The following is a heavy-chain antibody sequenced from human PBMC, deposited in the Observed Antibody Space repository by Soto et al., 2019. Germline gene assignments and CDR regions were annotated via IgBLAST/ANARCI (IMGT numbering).Heavy chain of an antibody. CDR3: ARDLLVFDSSGFHF. CDR1: GDSIGSGDFY. Sequence: QVLLQESGPGLVKASQTLSLDCTVSGDSIGSGDFYWTWIRQTPERGLEWIGNIHHSGTTSYNPSLGNRISISMDTSRNVFSLSLTSVTVADAAVYFCARDLLVFDSSGFHFWGRGILVSV. CDR2: IHHSGTT. D-gene: IGHD3-22*01. V-gene: IGHV4-30-4*01. J-gene: IGHJ4*01.